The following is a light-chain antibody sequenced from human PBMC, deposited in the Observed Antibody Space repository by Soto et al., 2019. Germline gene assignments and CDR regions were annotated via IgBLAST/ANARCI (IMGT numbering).Light chain of an antibody. Sequence: QSALTQPPSASGSPGQSVTISCTGNSSDVGGYNYVSWYQQHPGKAPKLMIYEVSKRPSGVPDRFSGSKSGNTASLTVSGLQAEDEADYYCSSYAGSNIFFGTGTKLTVL. J-gene: IGLJ1*01. CDR3: SSYAGSNIF. V-gene: IGLV2-8*01. CDR2: EVS. CDR1: SSDVGGYNY.